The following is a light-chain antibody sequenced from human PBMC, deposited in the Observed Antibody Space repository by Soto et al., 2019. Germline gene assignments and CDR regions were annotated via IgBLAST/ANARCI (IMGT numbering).Light chain of an antibody. CDR3: QQYDNLPRIFT. CDR1: QDISNY. J-gene: IGKJ3*01. V-gene: IGKV1-33*01. Sequence: DIQMTQSPSSLSASVGDRVTITCQASQDISNYLNWYQHKPGKAPKLLIYDASNLEAGVPSRFSGSGSGTDFTFTISSLQPEDIATYYCQQYDNLPRIFTFGPGTKVDIK. CDR2: DAS.